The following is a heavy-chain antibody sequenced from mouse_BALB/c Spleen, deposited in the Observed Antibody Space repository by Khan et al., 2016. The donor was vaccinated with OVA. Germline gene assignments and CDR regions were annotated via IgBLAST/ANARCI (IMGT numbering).Heavy chain of an antibody. Sequence: QVQLKESGPGLVSPSQSLSITCTVSGFSLSNYGVHWVRPPPGKGLEWLGVIWTGGITNYNSALMSRLSISKDNSKSQVFLKMNRLQTDDTAIYXCARSYDYDVVGFAYWGQGTLVTVSA. CDR2: IWTGGIT. J-gene: IGHJ3*01. CDR3: ARSYDYDVVGFAY. D-gene: IGHD2-4*01. CDR1: GFSLSNYG. V-gene: IGHV2-9*02.